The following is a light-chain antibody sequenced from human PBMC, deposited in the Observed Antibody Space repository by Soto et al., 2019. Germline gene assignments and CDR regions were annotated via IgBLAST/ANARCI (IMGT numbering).Light chain of an antibody. CDR2: GAS. V-gene: IGKV3-20*01. Sequence: IVMTDSPPTLSVSPGERATLSCRASQSVSANIAWYQQKPGQAPRLLIYGASTRATGIPDRFSGSGSGTDFTLTIVRLEPEDFAVDYCQQYGTSPRTFGQVTKVDIK. CDR3: QQYGTSPRT. CDR1: QSVSAN. J-gene: IGKJ1*01.